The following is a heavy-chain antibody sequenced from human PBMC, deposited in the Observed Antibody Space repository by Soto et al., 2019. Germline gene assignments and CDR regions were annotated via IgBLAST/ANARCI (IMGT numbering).Heavy chain of an antibody. CDR1: GFTFSSYA. J-gene: IGHJ6*03. Sequence: PGGSLRLSGAASGFTFSSYAMSWVRQAPGKGLEWVSAISGSGGSTYYADSVKGRFTISRDNSKNTLYLQMNSLRAEDTAVYYCAKAHSRIAAAGTLYYYYMDVWGKGTTVTVS. CDR3: AKAHSRIAAAGTLYYYYMDV. CDR2: ISGSGGST. D-gene: IGHD6-13*01. V-gene: IGHV3-23*01.